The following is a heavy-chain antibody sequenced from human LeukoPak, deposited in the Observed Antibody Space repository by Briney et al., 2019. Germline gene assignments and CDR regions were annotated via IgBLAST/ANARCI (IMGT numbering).Heavy chain of an antibody. CDR1: GFTFISYS. V-gene: IGHV3-7*01. CDR2: IKQDGSEK. CDR3: ARDHLQYYYDSSGYYEDNFDY. Sequence: GGSLRLSCAASGFTFISYSMSWVRQAPGKGLEWVANIKQDGSEKYYVDSVKGRFTISRDNAKNSLYLQMNSLRAEDTAVYYCARDHLQYYYDSSGYYEDNFDYWGQGTLVTVSS. J-gene: IGHJ4*02. D-gene: IGHD3-22*01.